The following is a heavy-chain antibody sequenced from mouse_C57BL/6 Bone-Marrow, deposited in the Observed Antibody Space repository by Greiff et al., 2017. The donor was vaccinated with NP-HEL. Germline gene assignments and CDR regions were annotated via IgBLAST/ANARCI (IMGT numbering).Heavy chain of an antibody. V-gene: IGHV1-59*01. CDR1: GYTFTSYW. Sequence: QVQLQQPGAELVRPGTSVKLSCKASGYTFTSYWMHWVKQRPGQGLEWIGVIDPSDSYTNYNQKFKGKATLTVDTSSSTAYMQLSSLTSEDSAVYYCARFRREWYFDVWGTGTTVTVSS. CDR2: IDPSDSYT. J-gene: IGHJ1*03. CDR3: ARFRREWYFDV.